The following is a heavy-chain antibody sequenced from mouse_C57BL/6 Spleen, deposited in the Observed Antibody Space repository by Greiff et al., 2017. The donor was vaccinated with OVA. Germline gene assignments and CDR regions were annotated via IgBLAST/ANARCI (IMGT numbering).Heavy chain of an antibody. CDR3: ARGTTVVRYYFDY. D-gene: IGHD1-1*01. V-gene: IGHV1-66*01. CDR2: IYPGSGNT. CDR1: GYSFTSYY. Sequence: QVQLKQSGPELVKPGASVKISCKASGYSFTSYYIHWVKQRPGQGLEWIGWIYPGSGNTKYNEKFKGKATLTADTSSSTAYMQLSSLTSEDSAVYYRARGTTVVRYYFDYWGQGTTLTVSS. J-gene: IGHJ2*01.